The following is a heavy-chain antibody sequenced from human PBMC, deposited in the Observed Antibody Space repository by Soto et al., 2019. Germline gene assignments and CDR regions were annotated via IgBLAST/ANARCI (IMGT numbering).Heavy chain of an antibody. Sequence: GGSLRLSCAASGFTFSSYGMHWVRQAPGKGLEWVAVISYDGSNKYYADSVKGRFTISRDNSKNTLYLQMNSLRAEDTAVYYCAKESPPGGYCSGGSCYAFDYWGQGTLVTVSS. D-gene: IGHD2-15*01. V-gene: IGHV3-30*18. CDR1: GFTFSSYG. CDR2: ISYDGSNK. J-gene: IGHJ4*02. CDR3: AKESPPGGYCSGGSCYAFDY.